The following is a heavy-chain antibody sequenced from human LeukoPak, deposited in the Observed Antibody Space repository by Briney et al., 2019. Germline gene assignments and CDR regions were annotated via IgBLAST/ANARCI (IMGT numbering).Heavy chain of an antibody. V-gene: IGHV3-11*05. J-gene: IGHJ4*02. CDR3: ARGDYGGDYFDY. CDR2: ISSGSTYT. Sequence: GGSLRLSCEVSGFTVSDHYMSWIRQAPGKRLEWVSYISSGSTYTNYADSVEGRFTISRDNAKNSLYLQMNSLRAEDTAVYYCARGDYGGDYFDYWGQGTLVTVSS. CDR1: GFTVSDHY. D-gene: IGHD4-23*01.